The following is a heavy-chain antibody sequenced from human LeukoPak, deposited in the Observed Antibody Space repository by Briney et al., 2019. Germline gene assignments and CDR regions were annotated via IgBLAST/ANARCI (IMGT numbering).Heavy chain of an antibody. CDR3: ARDVGYCSSTNCYEDY. CDR1: VYTFTGYY. V-gene: IGHV1-2*02. J-gene: IGHJ4*02. Sequence: GASVTVSCKASVYTFTGYYIHWVRQAPGQGLEWMGGINPNSGGTNYAQKFQGRVTMTRDTSISTAYMELSRLTSDDTAVYYCARDVGYCSSTNCYEDYWGQGTLVTVSS. CDR2: INPNSGGT. D-gene: IGHD2-2*01.